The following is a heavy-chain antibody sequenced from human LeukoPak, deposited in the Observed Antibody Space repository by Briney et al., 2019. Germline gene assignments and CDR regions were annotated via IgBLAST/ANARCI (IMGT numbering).Heavy chain of an antibody. D-gene: IGHD3-10*01. CDR3: ARAPQLWFGELLVQAWFDP. CDR1: GGSISSGGYY. V-gene: IGHV4-31*03. CDR2: IYYSGST. J-gene: IGHJ5*02. Sequence: SETLSLTCTVPGGSISSGGYYWSWIRQHPGKGLEWIGYIYYSGSTYYNPSLKSRVTISVDTSKNQFSLKLSSVTAADTAVYYCARAPQLWFGELLVQAWFDPWGQGTLVTVSS.